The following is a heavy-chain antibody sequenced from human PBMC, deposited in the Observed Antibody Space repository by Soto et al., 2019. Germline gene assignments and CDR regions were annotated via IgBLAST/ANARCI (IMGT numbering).Heavy chain of an antibody. V-gene: IGHV4-59*01. CDR1: GGSISSFY. CDR3: ARVSWGTGYD. Sequence: QVQLQESGPGLVKPSETLSLTCTVSGGSISSFYWSWIRQPPGKGLEWIGYISYSGSTNYNPTLKSRVTISVDTSKNQFSLRVSSVTAADTAVYYCARVSWGTGYDWGQGTLVTVSS. D-gene: IGHD2-2*01. J-gene: IGHJ4*02. CDR2: ISYSGST.